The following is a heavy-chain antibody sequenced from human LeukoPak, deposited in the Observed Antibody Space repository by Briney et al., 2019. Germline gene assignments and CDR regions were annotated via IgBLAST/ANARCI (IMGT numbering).Heavy chain of an antibody. CDR1: GGSISSYY. D-gene: IGHD3-22*01. Sequence: PSETLSLTCTVSGGSISSYYWSWIRQPPGKGLEWIGYIYYSGSTSYNPSLKSRVTISVDTSKNQFSLKLSSVTAADTAVYYCARDRYDSSDRYYYYHYMDVWGKGTTVTVSS. CDR3: ARDRYDSSDRYYYYHYMDV. J-gene: IGHJ6*03. V-gene: IGHV4-59*01. CDR2: IYYSGST.